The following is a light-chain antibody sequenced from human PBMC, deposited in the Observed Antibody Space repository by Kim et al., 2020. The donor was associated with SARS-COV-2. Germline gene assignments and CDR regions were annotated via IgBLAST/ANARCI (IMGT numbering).Light chain of an antibody. J-gene: IGLJ1*01. CDR2: DGS. Sequence: GHSVTISCAGTSSDVGGYNESSWYQHRPGKTPKLMIYDGSKRPSGVSNRFAGTKSGNTASLTISGLQAEGEADYYCSSYTSTSSYVFGTGTKVTVL. CDR3: SSYTSTSSYV. V-gene: IGLV2-14*03. CDR1: SSDVGGYNE.